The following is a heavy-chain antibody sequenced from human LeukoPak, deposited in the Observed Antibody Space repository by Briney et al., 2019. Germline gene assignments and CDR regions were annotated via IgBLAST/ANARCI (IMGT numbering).Heavy chain of an antibody. Sequence: SETLSLTCTVSGGSLSSGSYYWSCIRQPAGKGLESVGRLYTRGSTHDNPSLKHRVTISVDASKKENSQTLSSGPAGDSAVYHCARERVVVAAGDYWGERTVVSVS. CDR3: ARERVVVAAGDY. D-gene: IGHD2-15*01. V-gene: IGHV4-61*02. J-gene: IGHJ4*02. CDR2: LYTRGST. CDR1: GGSLSSGSYY.